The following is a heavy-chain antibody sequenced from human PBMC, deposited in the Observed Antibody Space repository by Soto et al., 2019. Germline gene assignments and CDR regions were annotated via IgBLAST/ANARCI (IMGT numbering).Heavy chain of an antibody. D-gene: IGHD3-16*01. V-gene: IGHV3-23*01. CDR3: AAARGYDYIAGAFDI. J-gene: IGHJ3*02. CDR2: ISGSGART. CDR1: GFTFNSYA. Sequence: VQLLESGGGLVQPGGSLRLACAASGFTFNSYAMNWVRQAPGKGLEWVSGISGSGARTYYADSVKGRFTISRDDSKNTRYLQMNSLRAEDTALYYCAAARGYDYIAGAFDIWGQGTMVTVSS.